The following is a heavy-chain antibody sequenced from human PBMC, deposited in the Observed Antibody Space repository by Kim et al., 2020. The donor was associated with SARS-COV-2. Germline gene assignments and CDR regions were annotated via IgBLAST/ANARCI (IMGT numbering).Heavy chain of an antibody. J-gene: IGHJ4*02. Sequence: SETLSLTCTVSGDSISRSSNYWGWIRQPPGKGLEWIGSINYSGNTYYNPSLKSRVTISVDTSKNQFSLKMRSMTAADTAVYYCARLVSENSAVEYWGQGT. CDR2: INYSGNT. CDR1: GDSISRSSNY. V-gene: IGHV4-39*01. CDR3: ARLVSENSAVEY.